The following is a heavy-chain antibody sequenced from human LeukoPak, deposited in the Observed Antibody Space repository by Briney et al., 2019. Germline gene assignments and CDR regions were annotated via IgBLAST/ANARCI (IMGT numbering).Heavy chain of an antibody. CDR1: VYTFTRYG. J-gene: IGHJ4*02. CDR2: ISDYKGNT. D-gene: IGHD2-15*01. Sequence: ASVHVSYKPSVYTFTRYGIRWVRQAPRQGGEGMGWISDYKGNTHYAQKLEGRLTMTTHTSTRTAYMDLRCQRSDDTAVYYCARVIGFYGYCSGGSCYSDYWGQGTLVTVSS. V-gene: IGHV1-18*01. CDR3: ARVIGFYGYCSGGSCYSDY.